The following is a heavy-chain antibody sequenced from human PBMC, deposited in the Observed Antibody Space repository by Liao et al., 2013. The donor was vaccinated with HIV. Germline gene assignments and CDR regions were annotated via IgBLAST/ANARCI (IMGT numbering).Heavy chain of an antibody. D-gene: IGHD3-22*01. Sequence: QTQLQESGPGLVKPSETLSLTCSVSGFSITTSDYYWYWIRQFPGRGLQYIATISHSGTTYYNPSLKSRVTISDDTSQNQFSLELTSVTAADTAVYYCARGTTYDYNSSGYFYLFYFDLWGQGALVTVSS. CDR1: GFSITTSDYY. CDR2: ISHSGTT. J-gene: IGHJ4*02. CDR3: ARGTTYDYNSSGYFYLFYFDL. V-gene: IGHV4-39*07.